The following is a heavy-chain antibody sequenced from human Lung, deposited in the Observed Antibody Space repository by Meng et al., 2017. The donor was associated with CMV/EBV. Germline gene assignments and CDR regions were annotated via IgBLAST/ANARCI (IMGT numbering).Heavy chain of an antibody. J-gene: IGHJ4*02. D-gene: IGHD3-3*01. V-gene: IGHV3-30*02. Sequence: GESXKISCAASGFNFGTFGMHWVRQAPGKGLEWVSCIRYDGSDKYYVELVKGRFTVSRDNSRNTVFLQMSSLRDEDTAVYYCAKALSNYDSWSGWDHGGQGTLVTVSS. CDR1: GFNFGTFG. CDR2: IRYDGSDK. CDR3: AKALSNYDSWSGWDH.